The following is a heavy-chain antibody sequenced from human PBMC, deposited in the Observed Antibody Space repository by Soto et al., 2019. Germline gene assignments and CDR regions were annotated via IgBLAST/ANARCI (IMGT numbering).Heavy chain of an antibody. V-gene: IGHV2-5*02. D-gene: IGHD3-10*01. J-gene: IGHJ6*03. CDR3: AHVPGSGQLLFSYYYYMDV. CDR1: GFSLTTRGVG. CDR2: IYWDDDK. Sequence: QITLKESGPTLVKPTQTLTLTCTFSGFSLTTRGVGVGWIRQPPGKALEWLALIYWDDDKRYSPSLKSMLTMTKETSKNQVVLTLTNMDPVDTATYYCAHVPGSGQLLFSYYYYMDVWGKGATVAVS.